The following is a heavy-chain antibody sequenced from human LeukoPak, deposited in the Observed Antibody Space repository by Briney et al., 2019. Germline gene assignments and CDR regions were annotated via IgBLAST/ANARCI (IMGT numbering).Heavy chain of an antibody. V-gene: IGHV1-8*01. J-gene: IGHJ4*02. CDR3: ARERTVTGVVDY. D-gene: IGHD4-17*01. CDR2: MNPNSGNT. Sequence: ASVKVSCKASGYTFTSYDINWVRQATGQGLEWMGWMNPNSGNTGYAQKFQGRVTMTRDTSTSTVYMELSSLRSEDTAVYYCARERTVTGVVDYWGQGTLVTVSS. CDR1: GYTFTSYD.